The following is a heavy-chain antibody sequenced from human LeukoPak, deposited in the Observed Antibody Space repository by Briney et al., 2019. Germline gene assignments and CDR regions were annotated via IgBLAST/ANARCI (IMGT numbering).Heavy chain of an antibody. Sequence: GGSLRLSCAVSGFTFSSYWMHCVRQAPGKGLVWVSRISSDGSGTSYADSVKGRFTISRDNAKNTLYLQMNSLRAEDTGVYYCARANHPTYYDSSGYYQDYWGQGTLVTVSS. J-gene: IGHJ4*02. CDR1: GFTFSSYW. CDR2: ISSDGSGT. CDR3: ARANHPTYYDSSGYYQDY. V-gene: IGHV3-74*01. D-gene: IGHD3-22*01.